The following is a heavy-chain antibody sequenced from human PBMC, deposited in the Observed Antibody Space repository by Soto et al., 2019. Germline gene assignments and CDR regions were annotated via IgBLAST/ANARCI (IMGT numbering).Heavy chain of an antibody. CDR2: IYYSGST. Sequence: SETLSLTCTVSGGSISRGSYYWGWIRQPPGKGLEWIGRIYYSGSTYYNPSIKSRVSIFVDTSKNQFSLKLSSVPAADTVEYHCARSGEDIVATISDWRYGPWRQVTLVTVSS. CDR3: ARSGEDIVATISDWRYGP. D-gene: IGHD5-12*01. CDR1: GGSISRGSYY. V-gene: IGHV4-39*01. J-gene: IGHJ5*02.